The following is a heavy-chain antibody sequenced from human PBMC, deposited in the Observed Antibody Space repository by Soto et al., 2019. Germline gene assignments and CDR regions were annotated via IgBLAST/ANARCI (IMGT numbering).Heavy chain of an antibody. D-gene: IGHD3-10*01. V-gene: IGHV1-2*02. CDR1: GYTFTGYF. J-gene: IGHJ6*02. Sequence: VQLVQSGAEVKKPGASVKVSCKASGYTFTGYFMHWVRQAPGQGLEWMGWINPNSGGTNYAQKFQGRVTMTRDTYISTAYRERSRLRSDDTAVYYCARQFTSWQYYYYYGMDVWGQGTTVTVSS. CDR2: INPNSGGT. CDR3: ARQFTSWQYYYYYGMDV.